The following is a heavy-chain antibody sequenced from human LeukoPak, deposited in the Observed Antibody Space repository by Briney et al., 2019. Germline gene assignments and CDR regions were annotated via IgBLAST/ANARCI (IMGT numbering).Heavy chain of an antibody. Sequence: PGGSLRLSCTASGFTFSNYAMSWVRQAPGKGLEWVSSISGSGGNTYYADSVKGRFTISRDNSKNTLYMQMNSLRAEDTAVYYCAKLVTHFDYWGQGTLVTVSS. V-gene: IGHV3-23*01. CDR1: GFTFSNYA. D-gene: IGHD4-23*01. CDR3: AKLVTHFDY. CDR2: ISGSGGNT. J-gene: IGHJ4*02.